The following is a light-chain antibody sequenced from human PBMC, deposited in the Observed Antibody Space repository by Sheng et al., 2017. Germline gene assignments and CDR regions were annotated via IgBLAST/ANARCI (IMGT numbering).Light chain of an antibody. CDR3: QMWDSSRDVV. J-gene: IGLJ2*01. CDR2: DNS. Sequence: SYVLTQSPSVSVAPGKTARITCGGNNIGYKSVHWFQQKPGQAPLLVVYDNSHRPSVIPERFSGSNSGNTATLTISRVEAGDEADYYCQMWDSSRDVVFGGGTKLTVL. V-gene: IGLV3-21*03. CDR1: NIGYKS.